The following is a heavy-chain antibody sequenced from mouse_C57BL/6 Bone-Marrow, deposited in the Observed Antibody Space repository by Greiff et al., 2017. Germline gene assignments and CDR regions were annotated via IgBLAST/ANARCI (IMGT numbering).Heavy chain of an antibody. J-gene: IGHJ2*01. V-gene: IGHV1-69*01. Sequence: VQLQQPGAELVMPGASVKLSCKASGYTFTSYWMHWVKQRPGQGLEWIGEIDPSDSYTNYNQKFKGKSTLTVDKSSSTAYMQLSSLTSEDSAVXYCARRHYYGSSYDYWGQGTTLTVSS. CDR1: GYTFTSYW. D-gene: IGHD1-1*01. CDR3: ARRHYYGSSYDY. CDR2: IDPSDSYT.